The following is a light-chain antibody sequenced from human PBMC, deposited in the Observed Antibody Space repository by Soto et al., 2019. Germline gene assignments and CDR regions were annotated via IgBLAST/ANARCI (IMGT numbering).Light chain of an antibody. J-gene: IGLJ1*01. CDR3: SSYAGSNNAYV. Sequence: QSVLTQPPSAPGSPGQSVTISCTGTSSDFGGYNYVSWYQQHPGKAPKLMIYEVSKRPSGVPDRFSGSKSGNTASLTVSGLQAEDEADYYCSSYAGSNNAYVFGTGTKVTVL. CDR1: SSDFGGYNY. CDR2: EVS. V-gene: IGLV2-8*01.